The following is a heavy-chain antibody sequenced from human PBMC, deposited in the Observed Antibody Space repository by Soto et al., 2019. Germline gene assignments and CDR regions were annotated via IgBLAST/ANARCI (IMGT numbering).Heavy chain of an antibody. CDR3: ARLRDGRYCSGGSCYVPTNWFDP. V-gene: IGHV4-39*01. CDR2: IYYSGST. D-gene: IGHD2-15*01. J-gene: IGHJ5*02. Sequence: PSETLSLTCTASGGSISSSSYYWGWIRQPPGKGLEWIGSIYYSGSTYYNPSLKSRVTISVDTSKNQFSLKLSSVTAADTAVYYCARLRDGRYCSGGSCYVPTNWFDPWGQGTLVTVSS. CDR1: GGSISSSSYY.